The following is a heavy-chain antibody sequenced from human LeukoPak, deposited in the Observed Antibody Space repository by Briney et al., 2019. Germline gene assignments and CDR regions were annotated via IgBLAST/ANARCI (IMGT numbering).Heavy chain of an antibody. CDR2: INHSGST. D-gene: IGHD3-10*01. Sequence: SETLSLTCAVYGGSFSGYYWSWIRQPPGKGLEWIGEINHSGSTNYNPSLKSRVTISVDTSKNQFSLKLSFVTAADTAVYYCARGWYYGSGSYYKRGIGWFDPWGQGTLVTVSS. CDR3: ARGWYYGSGSYYKRGIGWFDP. V-gene: IGHV4-34*01. CDR1: GGSFSGYY. J-gene: IGHJ5*02.